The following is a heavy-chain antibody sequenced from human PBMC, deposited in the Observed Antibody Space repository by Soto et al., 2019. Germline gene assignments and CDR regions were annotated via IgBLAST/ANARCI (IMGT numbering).Heavy chain of an antibody. Sequence: GGSLRLSCAASGFTFSSYEMNWVRQSPGKGLEWVSYISSSGSTIYYADSVKGRFTISRDNAKNSLYLQMNSLRAEDTAVYYCARDRRRIRKFDYWGQGTLVTVSS. CDR3: ARDRRRIRKFDY. D-gene: IGHD2-15*01. CDR2: ISSSGSTI. CDR1: GFTFSSYE. J-gene: IGHJ4*02. V-gene: IGHV3-48*03.